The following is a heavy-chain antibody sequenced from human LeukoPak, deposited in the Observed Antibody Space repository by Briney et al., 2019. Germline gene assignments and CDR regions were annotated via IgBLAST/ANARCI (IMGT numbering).Heavy chain of an antibody. CDR1: GYTFTSYG. CDR3: AREGYYDSSGYYPYYFDY. J-gene: IGHJ4*02. D-gene: IGHD3-22*01. Sequence: ASVEVSCKASGYTFTSYGISWVRQAPGQGLEWMGWISAYNGNTNYAQKLQGRVTMTTDTSTSTAYMELRSLRSDDTAVYYCAREGYYDSSGYYPYYFDYWGQGTLVTVSS. V-gene: IGHV1-18*01. CDR2: ISAYNGNT.